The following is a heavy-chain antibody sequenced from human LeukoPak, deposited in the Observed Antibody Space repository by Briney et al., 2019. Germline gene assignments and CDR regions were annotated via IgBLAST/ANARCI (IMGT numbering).Heavy chain of an antibody. Sequence: GGSLRLSCAASGFTFSDYATHWVRQAPGKGLEWVAIISYDGTNKYYADSVKGRFTISRDNAKNSLYLQMNSLRAEDTAVYYCARGSVVVAATDNWFDPWGQGTLVTVSS. V-gene: IGHV3-30*04. CDR2: ISYDGTNK. CDR1: GFTFSDYA. CDR3: ARGSVVVAATDNWFDP. D-gene: IGHD2-15*01. J-gene: IGHJ5*02.